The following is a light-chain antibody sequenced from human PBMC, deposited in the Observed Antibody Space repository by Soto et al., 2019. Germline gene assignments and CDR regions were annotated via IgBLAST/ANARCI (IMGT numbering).Light chain of an antibody. V-gene: IGKV3-15*01. J-gene: IGKJ4*01. Sequence: IVMTQFPATLSVSPGERATLSCRASQSVSYNLAWYQQKPGQPPRLLMYGASTRVTGIPARFSGSGSGTEFTLTISSLQSEDFAVYYCHQYNKWPSFTFGGGTKVEIK. CDR3: HQYNKWPSFT. CDR2: GAS. CDR1: QSVSYN.